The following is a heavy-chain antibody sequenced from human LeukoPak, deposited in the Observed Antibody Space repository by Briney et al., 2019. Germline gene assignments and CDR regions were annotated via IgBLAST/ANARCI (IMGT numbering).Heavy chain of an antibody. Sequence: ASVKLSCKASGYTFTNYAIHWVRQAPGQRLEWMGWINSGNGNTKYSQELQGRVAINRDTSATTAYMELSSLRSDDTALYYCVRDRGDPKYYYDTSGYSQADYWGQGTLVTVSS. V-gene: IGHV1-3*01. J-gene: IGHJ4*02. CDR3: VRDRGDPKYYYDTSGYSQADY. CDR2: INSGNGNT. CDR1: GYTFTNYA. D-gene: IGHD3-22*01.